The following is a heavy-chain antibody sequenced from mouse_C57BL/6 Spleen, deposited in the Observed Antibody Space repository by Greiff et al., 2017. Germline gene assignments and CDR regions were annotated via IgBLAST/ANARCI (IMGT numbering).Heavy chain of an antibody. CDR3: ARSGSLGGWVAY. CDR2: INPSSGCT. Sequence: QVQLQQSGTELARPGASVKLSCKASGYTFTSYWMHWVKQRPGQGLEWIGDINPSSGCTNYNEKFKGKATLTADKSSSTAYMQLSSLTSEDSAVYECARSGSLGGWVAYWGQGTLVTVSA. CDR1: GYTFTSYW. D-gene: IGHD4-1*01. V-gene: IGHV1-53*01. J-gene: IGHJ3*01.